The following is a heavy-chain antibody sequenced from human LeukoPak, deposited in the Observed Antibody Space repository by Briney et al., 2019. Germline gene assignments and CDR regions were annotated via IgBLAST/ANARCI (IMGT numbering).Heavy chain of an antibody. Sequence: GGSLRLSCAASGFTFSSYAMSWVRQTPGKGLEWVSAISGSGGSTHYADSVKGRFTVSRDNSKNTLYLQMNSLRAEDTAVYYCAARPPIVVGGPFDYWGQGTLVTVSS. CDR3: AARPPIVVGGPFDY. CDR2: ISGSGGST. CDR1: GFTFSSYA. V-gene: IGHV3-23*01. J-gene: IGHJ4*02. D-gene: IGHD3-22*01.